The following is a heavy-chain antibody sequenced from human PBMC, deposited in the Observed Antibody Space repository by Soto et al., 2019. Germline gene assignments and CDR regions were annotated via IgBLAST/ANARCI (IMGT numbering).Heavy chain of an antibody. V-gene: IGHV3-23*01. CDR3: AKDLFGSSSGWYFDY. CDR2: ISGSGGST. D-gene: IGHD6-19*01. CDR1: GFTFSSYA. Sequence: GGSLRLSCAASGFTFSSYAMSWVRQAPGKGLEWVSAISGSGGSTYYADSVKGRFTISRDNSKNTLYLQMNSLRAEDKAVYYCAKDLFGSSSGWYFDYWGQGTLVTVSS. J-gene: IGHJ4*02.